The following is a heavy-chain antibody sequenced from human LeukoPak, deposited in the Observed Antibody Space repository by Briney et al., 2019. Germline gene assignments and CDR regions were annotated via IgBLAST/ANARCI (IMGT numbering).Heavy chain of an antibody. V-gene: IGHV1-18*01. Sequence: ASVKVSCKASGYTFTSYGISWVRQAPGQGLAWMGWISAYNGNTNYAQKLQGRVTMTTDTSTSTAYMELRSLRADDTAVYYCARASISQSYYYYGMDVWGQGTTVTVSS. J-gene: IGHJ6*02. CDR1: GYTFTSYG. CDR2: ISAYNGNT. D-gene: IGHD3-3*01. CDR3: ARASISQSYYYYGMDV.